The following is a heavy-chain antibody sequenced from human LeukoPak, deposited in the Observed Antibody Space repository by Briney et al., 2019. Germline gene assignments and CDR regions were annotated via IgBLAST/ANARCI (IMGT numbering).Heavy chain of an antibody. D-gene: IGHD6-13*01. J-gene: IGHJ5*02. V-gene: IGHV4-59*01. CDR2: IYYSGTT. CDR1: GGSIDSNS. Sequence: LETLSLTCTVSGGSIDSNSWTRIRQPPGKGLEWIGYIYYSGTTNYNPSLKSRVTMSVDMSKNQFSLKLSSVTAADTAVYYCARRSSSWKNWFDPWGQGTLVTVSS. CDR3: ARRSSSWKNWFDP.